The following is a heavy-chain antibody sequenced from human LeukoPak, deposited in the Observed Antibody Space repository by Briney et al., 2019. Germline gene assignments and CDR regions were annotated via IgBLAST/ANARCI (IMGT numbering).Heavy chain of an antibody. V-gene: IGHV3-48*03. CDR3: AREFGGFGFDP. J-gene: IGHJ5*02. D-gene: IGHD3-10*01. CDR1: GFTFSSYE. Sequence: PGGSLRLSCTASGFTFSSYEMNWVRQAPGKGLEWVSYISSSGSTISYADSVRGRFTISRDNAKNSLYLQMNSLRAEDTAVYYCAREFGGFGFDPWGQGTLVTVSS. CDR2: ISSSGSTI.